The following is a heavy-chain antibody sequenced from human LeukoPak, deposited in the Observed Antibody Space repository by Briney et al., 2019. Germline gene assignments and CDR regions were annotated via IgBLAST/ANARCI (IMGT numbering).Heavy chain of an antibody. CDR3: AGSPAAILFDY. Sequence: GGSLRLSCAASGFTFSDYYMSWIRQAPGKGLEWVSYISSSGSTIYYADSVKGRFTISRDNAKNSLYLQMNSLRAEDTAVYYCAGSPAAILFDYWGQETLVTVSS. V-gene: IGHV3-11*04. CDR2: ISSSGSTI. D-gene: IGHD2-2*02. CDR1: GFTFSDYY. J-gene: IGHJ4*02.